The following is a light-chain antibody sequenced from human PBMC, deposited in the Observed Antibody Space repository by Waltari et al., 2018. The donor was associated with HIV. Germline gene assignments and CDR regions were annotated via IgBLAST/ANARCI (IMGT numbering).Light chain of an antibody. J-gene: IGLJ1*01. CDR3: CSYAGDNHYV. CDR1: SSDVGTYNL. Sequence: QSALTKPDSVSVSPGQSITIPCNGTSSDVGTYNLVFWYQQFPGKAPQLIVSELFRRPSGISSRFSGTKSGNAASLTISKLRAEDEADYYCCSYAGDNHYVFGSGTQLTVL. CDR2: ELF. V-gene: IGLV2-23*02.